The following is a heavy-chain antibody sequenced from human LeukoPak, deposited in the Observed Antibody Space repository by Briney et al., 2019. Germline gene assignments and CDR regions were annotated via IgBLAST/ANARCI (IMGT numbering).Heavy chain of an antibody. Sequence: GGSLRLSCAASGFTVSNNYMSWVRQAPGMGLEWVSVIYSGDNTYYVESVKGRFTISRDNSKNTLFLQMNRLRAEDTAVYYCAGRRVLDASFDYWGQGTLVTVSS. D-gene: IGHD3-16*01. V-gene: IGHV3-66*02. CDR3: AGRRVLDASFDY. CDR2: IYSGDNT. J-gene: IGHJ4*02. CDR1: GFTVSNNY.